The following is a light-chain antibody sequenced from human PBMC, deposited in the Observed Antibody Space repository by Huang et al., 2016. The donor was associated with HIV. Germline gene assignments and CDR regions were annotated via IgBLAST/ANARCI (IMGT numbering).Light chain of an antibody. CDR2: KAS. CDR3: QQYTTYFPT. V-gene: IGKV1-5*03. Sequence: DIQMTQSPSTLSASVGDRVTITCRASLSISSWLAWYQQKPGKAPKRLIYKASSLESGVPARVSGRGSGTEFTLTISSLQPDDFATYYCQQYTTYFPTFGQGTKLEIK. J-gene: IGKJ2*01. CDR1: LSISSW.